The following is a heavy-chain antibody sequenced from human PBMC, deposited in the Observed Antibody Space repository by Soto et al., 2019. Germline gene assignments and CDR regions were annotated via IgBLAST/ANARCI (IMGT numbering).Heavy chain of an antibody. CDR3: ASASRYCSSTSCSPYYYYYYYMDV. CDR2: MNPNSGNT. D-gene: IGHD2-2*01. Sequence: ASVKVSCKASGYTFTSYDINWVRQATGQGLEWMGWMNPNSGNTGYAQKFQGRVTMTRNTSISTAYMELSSLRSEDTAVYYCASASRYCSSTSCSPYYYYYYYMDVWGKGTTVTVSS. J-gene: IGHJ6*03. CDR1: GYTFTSYD. V-gene: IGHV1-8*01.